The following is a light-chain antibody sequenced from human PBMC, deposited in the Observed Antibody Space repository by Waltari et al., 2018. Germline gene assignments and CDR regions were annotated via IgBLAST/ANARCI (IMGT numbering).Light chain of an antibody. CDR1: SGPVSSNSY. J-gene: IGLJ3*02. CDR2: KGN. Sequence: QTVVTQEPSLSVSPGGTVTPTCVLSSGPVSSNSYASWYQQTPGQAPRTLVYKGNILSSGVPERFSGSILGNKAALTITGAQADDESDYYCLFYMGSGIWVFGGGTKLTVL. CDR3: LFYMGSGIWV. V-gene: IGLV8-61*01.